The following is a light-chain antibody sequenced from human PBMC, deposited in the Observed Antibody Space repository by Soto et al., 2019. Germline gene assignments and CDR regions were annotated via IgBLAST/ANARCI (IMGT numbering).Light chain of an antibody. CDR2: EGT. CDR3: CSYAGTSIWV. Sequence: QSALTQPASVSGSPGQSITISCTGTSSDVGSFKFVSWYQQHPGKAPKLMIYEGTRRPSGVSNRFSGSKSGNTASLTISGLQAEDEADYYCCSYAGTSIWVFGGGTQLTVL. CDR1: SSDVGSFKF. J-gene: IGLJ3*02. V-gene: IGLV2-23*01.